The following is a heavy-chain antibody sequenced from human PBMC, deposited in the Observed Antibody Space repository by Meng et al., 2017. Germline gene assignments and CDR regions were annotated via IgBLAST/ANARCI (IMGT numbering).Heavy chain of an antibody. Sequence: QVPLVQAGAEVKKPGASVKVSCKASGYTFTSYAMHWVRQAPGQRLEWMGWINAGNGNTKYSQKFQGRVTITRDTSASTAYMELSSLRSEDTAVYYCARLCGGDCYTYHDAFDIWGQGTMVTVSS. D-gene: IGHD2-21*02. CDR1: GYTFTSYA. CDR3: ARLCGGDCYTYHDAFDI. V-gene: IGHV1-3*01. CDR2: INAGNGNT. J-gene: IGHJ3*02.